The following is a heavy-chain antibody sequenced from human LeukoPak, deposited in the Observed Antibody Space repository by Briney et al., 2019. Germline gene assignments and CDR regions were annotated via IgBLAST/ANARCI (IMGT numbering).Heavy chain of an antibody. J-gene: IGHJ4*02. Sequence: SETLSLTCTVSGGSISSSSYYWGWIRQPPGKGLEWIGSIYYSGSTYYNPSLKSRVTISVDTSKNQFSLKLSSVTAADTAVYYCARTTDNCSGGSCYSSFLYYFDYWGQGTLVTVSS. D-gene: IGHD2-15*01. V-gene: IGHV4-39*01. CDR1: GGSISSSSYY. CDR3: ARTTDNCSGGSCYSSFLYYFDY. CDR2: IYYSGST.